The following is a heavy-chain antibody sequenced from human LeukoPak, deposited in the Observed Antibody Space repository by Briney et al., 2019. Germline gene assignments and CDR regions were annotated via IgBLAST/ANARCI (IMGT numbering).Heavy chain of an antibody. V-gene: IGHV3-7*01. J-gene: IGHJ6*03. CDR2: IKEDGSAK. D-gene: IGHD5-24*01. Sequence: GGSLRLSCAASGFTFSSFWMTWVRQAPGKGLEWVANIKEDGSAKHYVNSVKGRLTISRDNAKNSVSLQMNSLRAEDTAVYYCAGEVRDGYNFFYYYYMDVWGKGTTVTVSS. CDR3: AGEVRDGYNFFYYYYMDV. CDR1: GFTFSSFW.